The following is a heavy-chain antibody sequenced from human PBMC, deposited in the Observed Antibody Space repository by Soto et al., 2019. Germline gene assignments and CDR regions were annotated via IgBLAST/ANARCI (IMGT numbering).Heavy chain of an antibody. J-gene: IGHJ4*02. CDR1: GFTFSSFV. CDR3: AKDGKAKGDIVSTAHLDF. CDR2: ISYDGSNK. Sequence: QVQLVESGGGVVQPGRSLRLSCAASGFTFSSFVMHWVRQAPGKGLEWVAVISYDGSNKYYEDSVKGRFTISRDNSNNTLYLQMNSLRAEDTALYYCAKDGKAKGDIVSTAHLDFWGQGTLVSVSS. D-gene: IGHD5-12*01. V-gene: IGHV3-30*18.